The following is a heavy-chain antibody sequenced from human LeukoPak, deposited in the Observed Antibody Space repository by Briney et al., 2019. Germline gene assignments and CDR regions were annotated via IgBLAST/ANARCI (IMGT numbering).Heavy chain of an antibody. V-gene: IGHV3-7*01. D-gene: IGHD3-22*01. J-gene: IGHJ3*02. CDR1: GFDLSKNW. Sequence: GGSLRLSCAASGFDLSKNWMSWVRQAPGKGLEWVAKIKPDGSETSYVDSVEGRFIISRDNAKNSLFLQMNSLSAEDTALYYCATISSGFYPKEPFDIWGRGTMVSVSS. CDR2: IKPDGSET. CDR3: ATISSGFYPKEPFDI.